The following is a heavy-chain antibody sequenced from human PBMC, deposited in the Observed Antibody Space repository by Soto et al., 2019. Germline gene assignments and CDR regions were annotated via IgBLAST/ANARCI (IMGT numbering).Heavy chain of an antibody. D-gene: IGHD3-10*01. V-gene: IGHV4-31*03. Sequence: SETLSLTCTVSGGSISSGGYYWSWIRQHPGKGLEWIGYIYYSGGTYYNPSLKSRVTISVDTSKNQFSLKLSSVTAADTAVYYCARDQTYYGSGSYFNWFDPWGQGTLVTVSS. CDR2: IYYSGGT. CDR3: ARDQTYYGSGSYFNWFDP. CDR1: GGSISSGGYY. J-gene: IGHJ5*02.